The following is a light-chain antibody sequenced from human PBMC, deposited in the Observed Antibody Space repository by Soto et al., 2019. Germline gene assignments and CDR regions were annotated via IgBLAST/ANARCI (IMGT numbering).Light chain of an antibody. CDR1: SSDVGGYIY. CDR3: TSYTSNTTVV. J-gene: IGLJ2*01. CDR2: EVS. V-gene: IGLV2-14*01. Sequence: QSVLTQPASVSGSPGQSITISCTGTSSDVGGYIYVSWYQQYPGKVPKLILYEVSNRPSGVSSRFSGSKSGNTASLTISGLQAEDEADYYCTSYTSNTTVVFGGGTKLTVL.